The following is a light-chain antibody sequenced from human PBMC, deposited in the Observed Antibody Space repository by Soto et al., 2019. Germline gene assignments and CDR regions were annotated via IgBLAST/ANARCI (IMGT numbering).Light chain of an antibody. CDR1: ITDIGAYNY. J-gene: IGLJ1*01. CDR3: SSYTSSITPYV. Sequence: QSVLTQPASVSGSPGQSITITCTGTITDIGAYNYVSWYQQHPGKAPKLLIYGVSSRPSGVSNRFSGSKSGNAAYLTISGLQADDEAEYYCSSYTSSITPYVFGTWTKVTVL. V-gene: IGLV2-14*01. CDR2: GVS.